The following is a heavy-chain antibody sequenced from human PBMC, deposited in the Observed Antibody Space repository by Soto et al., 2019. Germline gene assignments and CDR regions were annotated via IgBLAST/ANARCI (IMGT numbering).Heavy chain of an antibody. CDR1: GYTFTSYG. V-gene: IGHV1-18*01. CDR3: ARDLAAGNCDY. Sequence: QVQLVQSGAEVKKPGASVKVSCKASGYTFTSYGISWVGQAPGQGLEWMGWISAYNGNTNDAQKLQGRVTMTSNISTSTAYMELRRLRSDDTAVYYGARDLAAGNCDYWSQGTLVTVSS. J-gene: IGHJ4*02. CDR2: ISAYNGNT. D-gene: IGHD6-13*01.